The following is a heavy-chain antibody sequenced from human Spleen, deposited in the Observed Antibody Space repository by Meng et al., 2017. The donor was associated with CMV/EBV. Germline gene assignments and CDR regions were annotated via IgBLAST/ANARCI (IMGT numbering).Heavy chain of an antibody. CDR1: GFTFSSYT. CDR3: AKGDYCSSTNCYHR. J-gene: IGHJ5*02. CDR2: VSATGGNT. Sequence: GESLKISFAASGFTFSSYTMYWVRQAPGKGLEWVSTVSATGGNTYYADYVKGRFTISRDNSKSTLYLQMNSLRAEDTALYYCAKGDYCSSTNCYHRWGQGTLVTVSS. D-gene: IGHD2-2*01. V-gene: IGHV3-23*01.